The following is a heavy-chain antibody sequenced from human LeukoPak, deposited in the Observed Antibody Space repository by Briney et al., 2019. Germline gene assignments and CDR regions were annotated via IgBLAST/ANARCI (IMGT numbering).Heavy chain of an antibody. CDR1: GFTFSSCW. Sequence: GGSLRLSCAASGFTFSSCWMTWVRQATGKGLEWVANIKEDGSKKNYVDSVKGRFTIFRDNAKNSLYLQMNSLRVGDTAVYYCATPLDYYDSSGYHQGGDWGQGTLVTVSS. CDR3: ATPLDYYDSSGYHQGGD. CDR2: IKEDGSKK. V-gene: IGHV3-7*03. J-gene: IGHJ4*02. D-gene: IGHD3-22*01.